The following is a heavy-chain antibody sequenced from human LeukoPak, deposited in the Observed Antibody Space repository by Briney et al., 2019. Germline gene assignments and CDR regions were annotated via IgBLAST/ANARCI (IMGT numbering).Heavy chain of an antibody. Sequence: SETLSLTCTVSGGSISSSSYYWGWIRQPPGKGLEWIGSIYYSGSTYYNPSLKSRVTISVDTSKNQFSLKLSSVTAADTAVYYRARRAPYDFWSGYYGNWFDPWGQGTLVTVSS. V-gene: IGHV4-39*01. CDR1: GGSISSSSYY. CDR2: IYYSGST. J-gene: IGHJ5*02. CDR3: ARRAPYDFWSGYYGNWFDP. D-gene: IGHD3-3*01.